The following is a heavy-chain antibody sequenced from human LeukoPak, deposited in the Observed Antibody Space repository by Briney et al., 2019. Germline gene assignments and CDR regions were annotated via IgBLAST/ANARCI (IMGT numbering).Heavy chain of an antibody. D-gene: IGHD1-26*01. CDR3: ARLGAGYAFDI. CDR2: ISSSGSTI. J-gene: IGHJ3*02. Sequence: GGSLRLSCAASGFTFSSYEMNWVRQAPGKGLEWVSYISSSGSTIYYADSVKGRFTISRDNAKNSLYLQMNSLRAEDTAVYYCARLGAGYAFDIWGQGTMVTVSS. V-gene: IGHV3-48*03. CDR1: GFTFSSYE.